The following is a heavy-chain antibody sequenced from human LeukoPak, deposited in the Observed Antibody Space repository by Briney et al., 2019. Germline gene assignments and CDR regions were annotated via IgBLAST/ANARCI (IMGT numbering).Heavy chain of an antibody. V-gene: IGHV4-59*01. J-gene: IGHJ5*02. D-gene: IGHD6-13*01. CDR1: GGSISSYY. CDR2: IYYSGST. CDR3: ARGIAAAGTNWFDP. Sequence: SETLSLTCTVSGGSISSYYWSWIRQPPGKGLEWIGYIYYSGSTNCNPSLKSRVTISVDTSKNQFSLKLSSVTAADTAVYYCARGIAAAGTNWFDPWGQGTLVTVSS.